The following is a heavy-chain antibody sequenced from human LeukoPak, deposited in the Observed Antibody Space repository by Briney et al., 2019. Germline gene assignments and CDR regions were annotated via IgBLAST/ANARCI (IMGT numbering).Heavy chain of an antibody. CDR3: ARTYYDFWSGYYTYYYYYMDV. Sequence: PSETLSLTCAVYGGSFSGYYWSWIRQPPGKGLEWIGEINHSGSTNYNPSLKSRVTISVDTSKNQFSLKLSSVTAAETAVYYCARTYYDFWSGYYTYYYYYMDVWGKGTTVTVSS. D-gene: IGHD3-3*01. CDR2: INHSGST. J-gene: IGHJ6*03. V-gene: IGHV4-34*01. CDR1: GGSFSGYY.